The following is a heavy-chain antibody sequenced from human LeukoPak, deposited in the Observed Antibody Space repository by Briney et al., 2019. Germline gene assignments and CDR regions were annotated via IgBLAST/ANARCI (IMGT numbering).Heavy chain of an antibody. Sequence: GGSLRLSCAASGFTVSSNYMSWVRQAPGKGLEWVSVIYSGGSTYYADSVKGRFTISRDNSKNTLYLQMNSLRAEDTAVYYCARVMSGYYVVLDIWGQGTMVTVSS. J-gene: IGHJ3*02. CDR1: GFTVSSNY. D-gene: IGHD3-3*01. V-gene: IGHV3-53*01. CDR3: ARVMSGYYVVLDI. CDR2: IYSGGST.